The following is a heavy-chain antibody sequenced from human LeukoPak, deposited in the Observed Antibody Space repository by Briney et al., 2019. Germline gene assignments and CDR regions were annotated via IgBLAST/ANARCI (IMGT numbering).Heavy chain of an antibody. CDR1: GFTVSSNS. J-gene: IGHJ5*02. D-gene: IGHD6-6*01. V-gene: IGHV3-21*01. CDR3: ARDGGYSSSIWWWWFDP. CDR2: ISSSSSYI. Sequence: PGGSLRLSCTVSGFTVSSNSMSWVRQAPGKGLEWVSSISSSSSYIYYAASVKGRFTISRDNAKNSLSLQMNSLRAEDTAVYYCARDGGYSSSIWWWWFDPWGQGTLVTVS.